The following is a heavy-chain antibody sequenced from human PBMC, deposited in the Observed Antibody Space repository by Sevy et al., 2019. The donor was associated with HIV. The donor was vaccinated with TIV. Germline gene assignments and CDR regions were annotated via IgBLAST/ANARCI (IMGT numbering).Heavy chain of an antibody. CDR3: ARPEGLQLNYAMDV. CDR1: GGSISSSSYY. Sequence: SETLSLTCTVSGGSISSSSYYWNWIRQPPGKGLEWIGSIYYTGSTYYKPSLKSRVTISKDTSKNQFSLKLTSVTAADTAVNYCARPEGLQLNYAMDVWGQGTTVTVSS. J-gene: IGHJ6*02. V-gene: IGHV4-39*01. CDR2: IYYTGST. D-gene: IGHD3-3*01.